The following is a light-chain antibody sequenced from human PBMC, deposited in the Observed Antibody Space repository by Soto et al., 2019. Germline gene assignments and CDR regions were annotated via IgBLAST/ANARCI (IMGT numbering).Light chain of an antibody. CDR2: AAS. CDR3: QQSYSTPF. V-gene: IGKV1-39*01. CDR1: QSISRY. J-gene: IGKJ3*01. Sequence: DIQMTQSPSSLSASVGDRVTITCRASQSISRYLNWYQQKPGKAPKLMIYAASSLQSGVPSRFSGSGSGTDFTLTSSSLQPEDFATYYCQQSYSTPFFGPGTKVDIK.